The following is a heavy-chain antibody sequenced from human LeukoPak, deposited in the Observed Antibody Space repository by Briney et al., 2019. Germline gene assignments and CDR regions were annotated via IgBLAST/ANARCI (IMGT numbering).Heavy chain of an antibody. CDR2: IIPIFGTA. CDR3: AAHAYYYDSSGYSWESDY. V-gene: IGHV1-69*01. J-gene: IGHJ4*02. D-gene: IGHD3-22*01. Sequence: SVKVSCKASGCTFSGYAISWVRQAPGQGLEWMGGIIPIFGTANYAQKFQGRVTITADESTSTAYMELSSLRSEDTAVYYCAAHAYYYDSSGYSWESDYWGQGTLVTVSS. CDR1: GCTFSGYA.